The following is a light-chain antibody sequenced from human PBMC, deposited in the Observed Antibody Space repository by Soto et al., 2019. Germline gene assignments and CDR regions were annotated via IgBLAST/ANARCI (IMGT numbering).Light chain of an antibody. J-gene: IGKJ5*01. CDR1: QDINKY. Sequence: DIQLTQSPSFLSASVGGRGTITCRASQDINKYLAWYQQKPGEAPKLLIYFVSTLQSGVPSSFSGSGSGTEFTLTISDLQPEDFATYYCQHLTAYPITFGQGTRLEIK. CDR2: FVS. CDR3: QHLTAYPIT. V-gene: IGKV1-9*01.